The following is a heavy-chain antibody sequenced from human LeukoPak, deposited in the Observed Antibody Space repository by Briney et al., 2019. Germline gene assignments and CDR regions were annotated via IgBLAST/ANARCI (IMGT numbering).Heavy chain of an antibody. CDR1: GDSISYFY. D-gene: IGHD3-16*02. Sequence: SETLSLTCSVSGDSISYFYWSWIRQPPGKGLEWIGYIYYSGSTKYNPSLKSRVTISVDTSKNQFSLKLSSVTAADTAVYYCTRVSVHGYSDFWGQGTLVTVSS. CDR2: IYYSGST. J-gene: IGHJ4*02. CDR3: TRVSVHGYSDF. V-gene: IGHV4-59*01.